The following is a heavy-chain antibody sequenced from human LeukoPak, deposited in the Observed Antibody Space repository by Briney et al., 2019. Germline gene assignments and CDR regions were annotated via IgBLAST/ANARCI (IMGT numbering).Heavy chain of an antibody. V-gene: IGHV3-23*01. CDR2: ISGSGGST. CDR3: AKDRTYYSDY. Sequence: GGSLTLSCAASGSTFRTYAMSWVRQAPAKGPEWVSAISGSGGSTYYADSVKGRFTISRDNSKNTMYLQMNSLRAEDTAVYYCAKDRTYYSDYWGQGTLVTVSS. CDR1: GSTFRTYA. J-gene: IGHJ4*02.